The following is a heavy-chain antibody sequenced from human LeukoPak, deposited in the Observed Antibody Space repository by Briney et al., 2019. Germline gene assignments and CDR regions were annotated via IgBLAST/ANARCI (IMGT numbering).Heavy chain of an antibody. Sequence: SVKVSCKASGGTFSSYTISWVRQAPGQGLEWMGRIIPILGIANYAQKFQGRVTITADKSTSTAYMELSSLRSEDTAVYYCARDHIVVVPAATSREIWFDPWGQGTLVTVSS. D-gene: IGHD2-2*01. V-gene: IGHV1-69*04. CDR1: GGTFSSYT. CDR2: IIPILGIA. J-gene: IGHJ5*02. CDR3: ARDHIVVVPAATSREIWFDP.